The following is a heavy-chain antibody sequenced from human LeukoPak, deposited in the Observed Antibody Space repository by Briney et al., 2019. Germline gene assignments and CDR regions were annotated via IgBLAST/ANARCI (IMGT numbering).Heavy chain of an antibody. J-gene: IGHJ3*02. Sequence: PSETLSLTCTVSGGSISTYYWSWIRQPPGKGLEWIAYVYSSGHTNYNPSLKGRVTISVDTSKNQFSLKVNSVTAADTAVYYCARHPFSDGFDIWGPGTMVTVSS. CDR2: VYSSGHT. CDR1: GGSISTYY. V-gene: IGHV4-59*08. CDR3: ARHPFSDGFDI.